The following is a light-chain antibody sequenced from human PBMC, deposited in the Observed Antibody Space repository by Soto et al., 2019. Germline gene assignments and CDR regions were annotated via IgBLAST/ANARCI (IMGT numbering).Light chain of an antibody. Sequence: DIVLTQSPLSLSVTPGQPASISCKSSQSLLHSDGKTYFYWYLQKPGQPPHSLIYEISNRFSGVPDRISGGGSGANFTLKISRVEAEDAAVYFCMQSVQHPITFGQGTRL. CDR2: EIS. CDR3: MQSVQHPIT. J-gene: IGKJ5*01. V-gene: IGKV2D-29*01. CDR1: QSLLHSDGKTY.